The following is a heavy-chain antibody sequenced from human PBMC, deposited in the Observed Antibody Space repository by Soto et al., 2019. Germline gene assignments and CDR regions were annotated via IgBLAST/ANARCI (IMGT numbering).Heavy chain of an antibody. CDR1: GFTFSSYA. J-gene: IGHJ6*02. CDR2: ISGSGGST. D-gene: IGHD6-19*01. CDR3: AKDRSASGGYIYYYYYGMDV. Sequence: GGSLRLSCAASGFTFSSYAMSWVRQAPGKGLEWVSAISGSGGSTYYADSVKGRFTNSRDNSKNTLYQQMNSLRADNTAVYYCAKDRSASGGYIYYYYYGMDVWGQGTTVTVSS. V-gene: IGHV3-23*01.